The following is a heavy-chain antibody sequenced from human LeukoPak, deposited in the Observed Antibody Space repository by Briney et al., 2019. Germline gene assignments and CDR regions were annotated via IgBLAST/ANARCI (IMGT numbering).Heavy chain of an antibody. V-gene: IGHV3-7*01. CDR2: IQEDGNEM. D-gene: IGHD3-10*02. Sequence: GGSLRLSCAATGFNFREHWMSWVRQSIGKGLECVAKIQEDGNEMHYVDSVKGRFTISRDNAKNSLYLQMNSLRAEDTAVYYCAELGITMIGGVWGKGTTATISS. CDR1: GFNFREHW. J-gene: IGHJ6*04. CDR3: AELGITMIGGV.